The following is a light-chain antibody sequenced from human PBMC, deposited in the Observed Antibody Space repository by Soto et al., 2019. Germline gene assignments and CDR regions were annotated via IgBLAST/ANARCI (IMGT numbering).Light chain of an antibody. CDR3: MQGAHWPWT. CDR1: QSLVYSDGNTY. J-gene: IGKJ1*01. CDR2: RVS. Sequence: DVVLTQSPLSLPVTLGQPASISCRSSQSLVYSDGNTYLHWFQQRPGQSPRRLIYRVSNRESGVPDRFSGSGSGTEFTLKISSVEAEDVAVYYCMQGAHWPWTFGQGTKVEIK. V-gene: IGKV2-30*01.